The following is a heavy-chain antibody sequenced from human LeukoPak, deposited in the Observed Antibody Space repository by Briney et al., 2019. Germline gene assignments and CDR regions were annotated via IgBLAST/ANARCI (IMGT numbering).Heavy chain of an antibody. CDR3: ARDPGIAAAGPYYYYYYMDV. D-gene: IGHD6-13*01. Sequence: GASVKVSCKASGYTFTSYGISWVRQAPGQGLEWMGWISAYNGNTNYAQKLQGRVTMTTDTSTSTAYMELRSLRSDGTAVYYCARDPGIAAAGPYYYYYYMDVWGKGTTVTVSS. CDR2: ISAYNGNT. V-gene: IGHV1-18*01. J-gene: IGHJ6*03. CDR1: GYTFTSYG.